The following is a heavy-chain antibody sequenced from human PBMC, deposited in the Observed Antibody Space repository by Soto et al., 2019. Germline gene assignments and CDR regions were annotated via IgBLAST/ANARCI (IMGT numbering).Heavy chain of an antibody. J-gene: IGHJ6*01. V-gene: IGHV1-69*12. D-gene: IGHD3-3*02. CDR3: ARDKDRQQLGGNYYYIMDV. CDR1: GGTFRTSA. CDR2: IMPVFSTP. Sequence: QVQLVQSGAEVKKPGSSVKVSCKTSGGTFRTSAISWVRQAPGQGLEWMGGIMPVFSTPDYEQKFQGRVTIPAHDSTSTAYMELSSRRSEDTAVYYCARDKDRQQLGGNYYYIMDVWGQGTTVTVSS.